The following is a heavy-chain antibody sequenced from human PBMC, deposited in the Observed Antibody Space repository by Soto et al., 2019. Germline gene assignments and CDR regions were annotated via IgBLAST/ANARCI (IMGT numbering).Heavy chain of an antibody. V-gene: IGHV1-2*02. Sequence: ASVKVSCKASGYTFTGYYMHWVRQAPGQGLEWMGWINPNSGGTNYAQKFQGRVTMTRDTSISTAYMELSRLRSDDTAVYYCARDLFVRGPGMRLQVNPWFDPWGQGTLVTVSS. CDR1: GYTFTGYY. CDR2: INPNSGGT. D-gene: IGHD2-8*01. J-gene: IGHJ5*02. CDR3: ARDLFVRGPGMRLQVNPWFDP.